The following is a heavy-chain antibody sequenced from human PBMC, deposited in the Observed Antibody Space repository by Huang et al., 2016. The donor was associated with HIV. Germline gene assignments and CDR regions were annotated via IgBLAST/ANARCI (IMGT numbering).Heavy chain of an antibody. CDR2: IIPRFGLT. Sequence: QAQLVQSGAAVMKPGSSVRVSCKASGVSFSDYAFSWVRRAPGHGLAWLGGIIPRFGLTNYAPRLQGRVTISADKSSNTVYLELTSLRSGDTAVYYCAREGQNWLGKPFGALAFWGQGTEVIVSS. CDR3: AREGQNWLGKPFGALAF. CDR1: GVSFSDYA. J-gene: IGHJ4*03. D-gene: IGHD3-16*01. V-gene: IGHV1-69*10.